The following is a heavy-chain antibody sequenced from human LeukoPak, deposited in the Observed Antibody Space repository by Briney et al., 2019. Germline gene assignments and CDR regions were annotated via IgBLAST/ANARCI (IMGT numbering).Heavy chain of an antibody. D-gene: IGHD3-3*01. CDR3: ARDGSPYDFWSGYYTGFYYYGMDV. Sequence: PGGSLRLSCAASGFTFSSYGMHWVRQAPGKGLEWVAVIWYDGSNKYYADSVKGRFTISRGNSKNTLYLQMNRLRAEDTAVYYCARDGSPYDFWSGYYTGFYYYGMDVWGQGTTVTVSS. V-gene: IGHV3-33*01. CDR2: IWYDGSNK. CDR1: GFTFSSYG. J-gene: IGHJ6*02.